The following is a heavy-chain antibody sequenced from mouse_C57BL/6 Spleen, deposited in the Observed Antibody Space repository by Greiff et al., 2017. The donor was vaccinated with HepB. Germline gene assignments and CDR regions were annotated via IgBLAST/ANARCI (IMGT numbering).Heavy chain of an antibody. CDR2: INPGSGGT. V-gene: IGHV1-54*01. J-gene: IGHJ2*01. D-gene: IGHD2-4*01. CDR3: ARGGVDYDYSDY. Sequence: QVQLQQSGAELVRPGTSVKVSCKASGYAFTNYLVEWVKQRPGQGLEWIGVINPGSGGTNYNEKFKGKATLTADKSSSTAYMQLSSLTSEDSAVYFCARGGVDYDYSDYWGQGTTLTVSS. CDR1: GYAFTNYL.